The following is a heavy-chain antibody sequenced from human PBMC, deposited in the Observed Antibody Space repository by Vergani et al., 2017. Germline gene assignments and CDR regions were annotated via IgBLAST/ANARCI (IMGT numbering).Heavy chain of an antibody. Sequence: EVQLVESGGGLVKPGGSLRLSCAASGFTVSSNYMSWVRQAPGKGLEWVSVIYSGGSTYYADSVKGRFTISRDNSKNTLYLQMNSLRGEDTAVYYCADGVEYSSSFQMDRGGDYYYYYMDVWGKGTTVTVSS. CDR2: IYSGGST. J-gene: IGHJ6*03. V-gene: IGHV3-66*02. CDR1: GFTVSSNY. CDR3: ADGVEYSSSFQMDRGGDYYYYYMDV. D-gene: IGHD6-6*01.